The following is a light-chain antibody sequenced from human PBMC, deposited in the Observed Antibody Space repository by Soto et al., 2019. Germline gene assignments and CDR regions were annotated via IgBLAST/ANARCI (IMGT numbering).Light chain of an antibody. CDR2: DAS. CDR1: QGISRW. Sequence: DIQMTQSPSTLSGSVGDRVTITCRASQGISRWLAWYQQRPGKAPKLLIYDASTLHSGVSSRFSGSGSGTEFTPTISSLQPNDSATYYCQQYTTYWTFGQGTKVEIK. V-gene: IGKV1-5*01. CDR3: QQYTTYWT. J-gene: IGKJ1*01.